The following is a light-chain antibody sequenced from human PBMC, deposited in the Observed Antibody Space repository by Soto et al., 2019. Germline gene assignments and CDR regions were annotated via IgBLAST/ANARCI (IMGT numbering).Light chain of an antibody. CDR2: GAS. Sequence: EIVLTQSPGTLSLSPGERATLSCRASQSVSSSYLAWYQQKPGQAPRLLIYGASDRPTGIPDRFSGDGSGTDFTLTISRLEPEDFAVYYCHQYGSSPQTFGQGTKVDIK. J-gene: IGKJ1*01. CDR1: QSVSSSY. V-gene: IGKV3-20*01. CDR3: HQYGSSPQT.